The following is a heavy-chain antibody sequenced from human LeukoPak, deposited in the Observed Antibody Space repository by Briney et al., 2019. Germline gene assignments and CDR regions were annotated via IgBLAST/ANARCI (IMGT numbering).Heavy chain of an antibody. CDR1: GYTFSGYY. J-gene: IGHJ6*03. Sequence: AAVKVSCKAAGYTFSGYYMHWVRQAPGQGLEWMGWINPNTGGTKYAQRFQGRVTMTTDTAITTAYMDLSSLRSDDMAVYYCARAGDNLTGYYKEYYMDVWGKGTPVTVSS. CDR3: ARAGDNLTGYYKEYYMDV. D-gene: IGHD3-9*01. V-gene: IGHV1-2*02. CDR2: INPNTGGT.